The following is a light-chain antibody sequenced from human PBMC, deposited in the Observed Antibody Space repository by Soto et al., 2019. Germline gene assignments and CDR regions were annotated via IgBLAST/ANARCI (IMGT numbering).Light chain of an antibody. Sequence: IQLTQSPSSLSASVGDRVTSTCRASQGISSDLAWYQQKQGKAPNLLSYGASPVQSGVPPSISGSGSGTEFTRTSSSLPAEDFAACCCQQLKIYARTVRQGPKVEIK. J-gene: IGKJ1*01. V-gene: IGKV1-9*01. CDR1: QGISSD. CDR2: GAS. CDR3: QQLKIYART.